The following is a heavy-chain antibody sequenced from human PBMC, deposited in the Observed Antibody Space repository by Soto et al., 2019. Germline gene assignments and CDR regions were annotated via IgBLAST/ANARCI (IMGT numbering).Heavy chain of an antibody. J-gene: IGHJ4*02. V-gene: IGHV3-23*01. CDR1: GFTFSDFG. CDR3: AKDAGNEESLFDY. CDR2: VNNDGRNT. Sequence: EVQLLESGGDLVQSGGSLRLSCEASGFTFSDFGMSWVRQIPGKGLEWVSTVNNDGRNTHYADSVEGRFTISRDNCKNTLYLQMGSLRAEDTAIYYCAKDAGNEESLFDYWGQGTLVTVSS.